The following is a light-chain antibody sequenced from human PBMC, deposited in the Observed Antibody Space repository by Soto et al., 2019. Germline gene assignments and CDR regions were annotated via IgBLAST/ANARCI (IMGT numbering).Light chain of an antibody. CDR2: DAS. CDR3: QQYNSYLFT. CDR1: QSISSW. J-gene: IGKJ3*01. V-gene: IGKV1-5*01. Sequence: DIQMTQSPSTLSASVGDRVTITCRARQSISSWLAWYQQKPGKAPKLLIYDASRLESGVPSRFSGSGSVTEFALHISSLQPDDFAPNYNQQYNSYLFTFCPGTQVDIK.